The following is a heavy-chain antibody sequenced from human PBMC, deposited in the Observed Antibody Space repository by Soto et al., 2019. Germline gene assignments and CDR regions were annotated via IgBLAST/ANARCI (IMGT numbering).Heavy chain of an antibody. CDR1: GGTFSGYA. V-gene: IGHV1-69*13. Sequence: SVKVSCKASGGTFSGYAISWVRQAPGQGLEWMGGIIPIFGTANYAQKFQGRVTITADESTSTAYMELSSLRSEDTAAYYCASPEIAVAETYYYYYGMDVWGQGTTVTVSS. CDR2: IIPIFGTA. J-gene: IGHJ6*02. CDR3: ASPEIAVAETYYYYYGMDV. D-gene: IGHD6-19*01.